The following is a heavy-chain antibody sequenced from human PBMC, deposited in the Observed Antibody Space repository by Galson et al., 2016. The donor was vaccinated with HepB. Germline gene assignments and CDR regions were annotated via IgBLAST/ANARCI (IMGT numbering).Heavy chain of an antibody. CDR1: RFTLTTYA. CDR2: IWFDGINK. CDR3: ARSPPPATPTAGSLDI. Sequence: SLRLSCATSRFTLTTYAIHWVRQAPGKGLEWLAVIWFDGINKFYADSVKGRFTISRDDSKNTVYLQMNRLRVEDTAVYYCARSPPPATPTAGSLDIWGQGTVLTVSS. V-gene: IGHV3-33*01. J-gene: IGHJ3*02.